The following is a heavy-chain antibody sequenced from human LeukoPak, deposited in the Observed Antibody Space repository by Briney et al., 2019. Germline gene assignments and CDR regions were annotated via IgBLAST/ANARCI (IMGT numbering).Heavy chain of an antibody. V-gene: IGHV4-39*01. Sequence: SETLSLTCTVSGGSISSSRYYWGWIRQPPGKGLEWIGSIYYSGSTYYNPSLKSRVTISVDTSKNQFSLKLSSVTAADTAVYYCATQAYYYYYMDVWGKGTTVTVSS. CDR3: ATQAYYYYYMDV. CDR1: GGSISSSRYY. J-gene: IGHJ6*03. CDR2: IYYSGST.